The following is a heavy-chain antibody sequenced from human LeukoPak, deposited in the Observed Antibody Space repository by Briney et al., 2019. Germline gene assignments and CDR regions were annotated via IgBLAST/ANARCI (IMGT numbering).Heavy chain of an antibody. CDR2: ISSSGSNI. CDR1: GFTFSSYE. J-gene: IGHJ4*02. Sequence: GGSLRLSCAASGFTFSSYEMNWVRQVPGKGLEWVSYISSSGSNIKYADSVKGRFTISRGNAKNSVYLQMNSLRAEDTAVYYCARGARYFDWLLYWGQGTLVTVSS. V-gene: IGHV3-48*03. D-gene: IGHD3-9*01. CDR3: ARGARYFDWLLY.